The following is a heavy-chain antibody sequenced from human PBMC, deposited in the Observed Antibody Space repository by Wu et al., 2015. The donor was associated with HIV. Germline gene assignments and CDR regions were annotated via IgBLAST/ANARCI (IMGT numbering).Heavy chain of an antibody. CDR1: GYTFTDYF. CDR3: ARGPPYTTVTTYKNWYFDL. V-gene: IGHV1-2*02. J-gene: IGHJ2*01. CDR2: TNVNTGGT. Sequence: QVQLVQSGAEVRKPGASVKVSCKASGYTFTDYFVHWVRQAPGQNFEWMGWTNVNTGGTKYAPKFQGRVTMTRDTSIRTAYMELSRLRSDDTAVYYCARGPPYTTVTTYKNWYFDLWGRGALVTVSS. D-gene: IGHD4-17*01.